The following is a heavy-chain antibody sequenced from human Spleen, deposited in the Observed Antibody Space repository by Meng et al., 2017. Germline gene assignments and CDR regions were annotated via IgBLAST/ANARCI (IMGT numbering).Heavy chain of an antibody. Sequence: QLQLQESGQGLVKPSATLSLPCAVYGGSFNRYYWTWIRQPPGKGLEWIGEIYHSGGTDYNPSLKSRVTISVDTSKNQFSLKLSSVTAADTAVYYCARGEGRQQLVRRPRFDPWGQGTLVTVSS. D-gene: IGHD6-13*01. V-gene: IGHV4-34*01. J-gene: IGHJ5*02. CDR3: ARGEGRQQLVRRPRFDP. CDR2: IYHSGGT. CDR1: GGSFNRYY.